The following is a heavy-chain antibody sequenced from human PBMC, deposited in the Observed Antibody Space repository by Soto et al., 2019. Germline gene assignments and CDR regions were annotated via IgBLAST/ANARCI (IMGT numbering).Heavy chain of an antibody. CDR3: ARAEGLLPYYYGMDV. J-gene: IGHJ6*02. CDR2: IYYSGST. Sequence: LSLTCTVSGGSISSGGYYWSWIRQHPGKGLEWIGYIYYSGSTYYNPSLKGRVTISVDTSKNQFSLKLSSVTAADTAVYYCARAEGLLPYYYGMDVWGQGTTVTVSS. CDR1: GGSISSGGYY. D-gene: IGHD2-21*02. V-gene: IGHV4-31*03.